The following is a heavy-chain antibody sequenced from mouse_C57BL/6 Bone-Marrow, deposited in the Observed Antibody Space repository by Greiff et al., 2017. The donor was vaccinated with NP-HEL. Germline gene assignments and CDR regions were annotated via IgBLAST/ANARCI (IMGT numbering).Heavy chain of an antibody. J-gene: IGHJ2*01. CDR1: GYSITSGYY. D-gene: IGHD3-1*01. V-gene: IGHV3-6*01. CDR2: ISYDGSN. Sequence: VQLKESGPGLVKPSQSLSLTCSVTGYSITSGYYWNWIRQFPGNKLEWMGYISYDGSNNYNPSLKNRISITRDTSKNQFFLKLNSVTTEDTATEYCARGATGGVDYWGQGTTLTVSS. CDR3: ARGATGGVDY.